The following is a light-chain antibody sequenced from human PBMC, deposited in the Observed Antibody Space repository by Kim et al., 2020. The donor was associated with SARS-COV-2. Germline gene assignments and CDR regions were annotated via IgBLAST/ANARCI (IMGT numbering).Light chain of an antibody. CDR1: QSISSW. V-gene: IGKV1-5*03. Sequence: ASGGDRVTITGRASQSISSWLAWYQQKPGKAPKLLIYKASSLESGVPSRFSGSGSGTEFTLPISSLQPDDFATYYCQQYNSYSVYTFGQGTKLEI. CDR2: KAS. J-gene: IGKJ2*01. CDR3: QQYNSYSVYT.